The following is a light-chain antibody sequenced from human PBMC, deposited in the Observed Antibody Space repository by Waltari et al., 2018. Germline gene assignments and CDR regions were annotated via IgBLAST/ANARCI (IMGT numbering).Light chain of an antibody. V-gene: IGKV4-1*01. J-gene: IGKJ4*01. Sequence: DIVMTQSPDSLAVSLGARATINCKSSQNVLYSSNNKNYLAWYQQKPGQPPKLLIYWASTRESGVPDRFSGSGSGTDFTLTISRLQAEDVAVYYCQQYYSFPVTFGGGTKVEIK. CDR1: QNVLYSSNNKNY. CDR3: QQYYSFPVT. CDR2: WAS.